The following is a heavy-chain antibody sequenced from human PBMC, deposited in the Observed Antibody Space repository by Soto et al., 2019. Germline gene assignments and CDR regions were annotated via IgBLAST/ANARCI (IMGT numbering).Heavy chain of an antibody. Sequence: QVQLVESGGGVVQPGRSLRLSCAASGFTFSSYAMHWVRQAPGKGLEWVAVISYDGSNKYYADSVKGRFTISRDNSKNTLYLQTNSLRADATAVYYCASDHSWEWGQGTPVTVSS. V-gene: IGHV3-30*14. CDR2: ISYDGSNK. CDR3: ASDHSWE. D-gene: IGHD1-26*01. CDR1: GFTFSSYA. J-gene: IGHJ4*02.